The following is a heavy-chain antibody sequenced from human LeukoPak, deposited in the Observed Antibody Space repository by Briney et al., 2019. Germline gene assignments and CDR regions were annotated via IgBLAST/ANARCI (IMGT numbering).Heavy chain of an antibody. CDR1: GFTFDDYA. J-gene: IGHJ6*02. Sequence: GGSLRLSCAASGFTFDDYAMHWVQQAPGKGLEWVSGISWNSGSIGYADSVKGRFTISRDNAKNSLYLQMNSLRAEDTALYYCAKVLLPYYYYGMDVWGQGTTVTVSS. CDR2: ISWNSGSI. V-gene: IGHV3-9*01. D-gene: IGHD2-15*01. CDR3: AKVLLPYYYYGMDV.